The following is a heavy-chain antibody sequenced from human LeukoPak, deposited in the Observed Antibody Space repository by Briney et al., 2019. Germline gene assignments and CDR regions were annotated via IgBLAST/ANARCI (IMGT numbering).Heavy chain of an antibody. CDR3: ARILAVASFHPFDY. D-gene: IGHD6-19*01. Sequence: GGSLRLSCAASGFTFSDYYMNWIRQAPGKGLEWVSYISSSSSYTNYADSVKGRFTISTDNAKNSLYLQMNSLRAEDTAVYYCARILAVASFHPFDYGSQGTLVTVSS. CDR1: GFTFSDYY. V-gene: IGHV3-11*03. CDR2: ISSSSSYT. J-gene: IGHJ4*02.